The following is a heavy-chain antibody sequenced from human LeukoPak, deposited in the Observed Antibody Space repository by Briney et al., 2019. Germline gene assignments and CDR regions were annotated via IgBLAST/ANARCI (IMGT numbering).Heavy chain of an antibody. CDR2: MNPNSGNT. V-gene: IGHV1-8*01. Sequence: GASVKVSCKASGYTFTSYDINWVRQATGQGLEWMGWMNPNSGNTGYAQKFQGRVTMTRNTSISTAYMELSSLRSEDTAVYSCARRSAAGKGAYGMDVWGQGTTVTVSS. CDR3: ARRSAAGKGAYGMDV. CDR1: GYTFTSYD. J-gene: IGHJ6*02. D-gene: IGHD6-13*01.